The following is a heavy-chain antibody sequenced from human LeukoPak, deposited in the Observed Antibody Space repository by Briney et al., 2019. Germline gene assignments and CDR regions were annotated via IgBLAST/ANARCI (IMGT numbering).Heavy chain of an antibody. CDR2: TSYDGSNK. Sequence: GGSLRLSRAASGFTFSIYTMVWVRQAPGKGLEWVAVTSYDGSNKYYADSVKGRFTISRDNSNNTLYLQMNSLRAEDTAVYYCARDWGVDSWGQGTLVTVSS. CDR3: ARDWGVDS. J-gene: IGHJ4*02. CDR1: GFTFSIYT. D-gene: IGHD3-10*01. V-gene: IGHV3-30-3*01.